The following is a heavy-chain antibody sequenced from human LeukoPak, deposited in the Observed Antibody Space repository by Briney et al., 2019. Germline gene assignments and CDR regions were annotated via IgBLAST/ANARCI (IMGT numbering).Heavy chain of an antibody. V-gene: IGHV3-21*06. Sequence: NPGGSLRLSCTTSGLTFSTSGFYWVRQAPGKGLEWVASIGPTGFDRYHADSIKGRFTISRDNANNFLYLQMDSLRAEDTAVYYCATETNGRHYDYWGQGTLLTVSS. J-gene: IGHJ4*02. D-gene: IGHD1-14*01. CDR2: IGPTGFDR. CDR3: ATETNGRHYDY. CDR1: GLTFSTSG.